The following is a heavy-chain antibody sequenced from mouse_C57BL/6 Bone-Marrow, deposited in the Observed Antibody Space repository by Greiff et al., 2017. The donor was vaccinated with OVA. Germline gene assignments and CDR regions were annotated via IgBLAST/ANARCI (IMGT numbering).Heavy chain of an antibody. CDR2: ISSGSSTI. D-gene: IGHD1-1*01. V-gene: IGHV5-17*01. J-gene: IGHJ4*01. CDR1: GFTFSDYG. Sequence: EVKLQESGGGLVKPGGSLKLSCAASGFTFSDYGMHWVRQAPEKGLEWVAYISSGSSTIYYADTVKGRFTISRDNAKNTLFLQMTSLRSEDTAMYYCARGLLRSYYAMDYWGQGTSVTVSS. CDR3: ARGLLRSYYAMDY.